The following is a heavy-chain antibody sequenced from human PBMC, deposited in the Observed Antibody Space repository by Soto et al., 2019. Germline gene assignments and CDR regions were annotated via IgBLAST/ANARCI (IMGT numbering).Heavy chain of an antibody. CDR1: GGSISSSSYY. CDR2: IYYSGST. J-gene: IGHJ4*02. Sequence: PWETLSVTCTVSGGSISSSSYYWGWIRQPPGKGLEWIGGIYYSGSTYYNPSLKSRVTISVDTSKNQFSLKLSSVTAADTAVYYCATIDYWGQGTLVTVSS. CDR3: ATIDY. V-gene: IGHV4-39*01.